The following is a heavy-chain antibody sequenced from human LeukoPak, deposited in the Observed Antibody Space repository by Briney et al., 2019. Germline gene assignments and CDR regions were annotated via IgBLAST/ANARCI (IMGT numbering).Heavy chain of an antibody. Sequence: GVSLRLSCAASGFTFSSYGMHWVRQAPGKGLEWVAVISYDGSNKYYADSVKGRFTISRDNSKNTLYLQMNSLRAEDTAVYYCAKASSAGYSSSWYASNTEAFDPWGQGTLVTVSS. CDR2: ISYDGSNK. V-gene: IGHV3-30*18. CDR3: AKASSAGYSSSWYASNTEAFDP. CDR1: GFTFSSYG. J-gene: IGHJ5*02. D-gene: IGHD6-13*01.